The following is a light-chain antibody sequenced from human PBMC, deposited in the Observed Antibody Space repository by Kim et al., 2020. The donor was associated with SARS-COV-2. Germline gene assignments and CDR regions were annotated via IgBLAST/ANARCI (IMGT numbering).Light chain of an antibody. CDR3: GSYTAGATWI. V-gene: IGLV2-8*01. CDR2: EVT. J-gene: IGLJ2*01. CDR1: SNDIGYYGH. Sequence: GQSVAISCTETSNDIGYYGHVSWYQQHPGKAPKLLIYEVTRRPSGVPDRFSGSKSGNTASLTVSGLQAEDEATYFCGSYTAGATWIFGGGTKVTVL.